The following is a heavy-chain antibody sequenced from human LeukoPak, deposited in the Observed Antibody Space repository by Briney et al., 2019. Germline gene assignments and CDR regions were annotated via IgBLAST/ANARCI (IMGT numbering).Heavy chain of an antibody. V-gene: IGHV1-2*04. D-gene: IGHD6-13*01. CDR2: INPKSGDT. Sequence: GASVKVSCKASGYTFTDYYMHWVRQAPGQGLEWMGWINPKSGDTKYAQESQGWVTMTRDTSIRTAYIELSRSRSDDTAMYYCARGSPVAAAGTAYFHQWGQGTLVTVSS. CDR3: ARGSPVAAAGTAYFHQ. CDR1: GYTFTDYY. J-gene: IGHJ1*01.